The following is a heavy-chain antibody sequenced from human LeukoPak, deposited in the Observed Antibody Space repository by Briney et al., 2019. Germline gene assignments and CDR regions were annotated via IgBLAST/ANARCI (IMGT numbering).Heavy chain of an antibody. CDR2: INPNGDRT. CDR3: ASGSGTYSPDY. J-gene: IGHJ4*02. CDR1: EYTFTRYY. D-gene: IGHD3-10*01. Sequence: ASVKVSCRASEYTFTRYYLHWVRQAPGQGLEWMGMINPNGDRTTYTQKFQGRVSMTRDTSTSTVYMEMSSLRSEDTAVYYCASGSGTYSPDYWGQGTLVTVSS. V-gene: IGHV1-46*01.